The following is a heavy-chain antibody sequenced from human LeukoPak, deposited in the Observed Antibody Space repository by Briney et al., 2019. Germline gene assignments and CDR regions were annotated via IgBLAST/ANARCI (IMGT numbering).Heavy chain of an antibody. D-gene: IGHD3-10*01. J-gene: IGHJ5*02. V-gene: IGHV3-74*01. CDR2: INGDGRDT. Sequence: GGSLRLSCAASGFSFSSYWMHWVRQVPGKGLVWVSRINGDGRDTNYADSVKGRFTVSRDNAKNMLYLQMNSLRAKDTAMYYCARVRGESPRWFDPWGQGTLVTVSS. CDR1: GFSFSSYW. CDR3: ARVRGESPRWFDP.